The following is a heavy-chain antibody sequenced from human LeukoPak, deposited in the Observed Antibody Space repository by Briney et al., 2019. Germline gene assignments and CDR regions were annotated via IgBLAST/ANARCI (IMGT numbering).Heavy chain of an antibody. CDR1: GGTFSSYA. CDR2: IIPIFGTA. CDR3: ARDLGSSSYDY. J-gene: IGHJ4*02. Sequence: ASVKVSCKASGGTFSSYAISWVRQAPGQGLEWMGGIIPIFGTANYAQKFQGRVTITADKSTSTAYMELRSLRSDDTAVYYCARDLGSSSYDYWGQGTLVTVSS. D-gene: IGHD6-13*01. V-gene: IGHV1-69*06.